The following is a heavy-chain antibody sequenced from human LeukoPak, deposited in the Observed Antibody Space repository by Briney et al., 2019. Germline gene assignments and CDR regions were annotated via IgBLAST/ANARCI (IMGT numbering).Heavy chain of an antibody. V-gene: IGHV4-31*03. CDR2: IYYSGST. D-gene: IGHD3-22*01. CDR1: GGSISSGGYY. Sequence: SQTLSLTCTVSGGSISSGGYYWSWIRQHPGKGLEWIGYIYYSGSTYYNPSLKSRVTISVNTSKNQFSLKLGSVTAADTAVYYCARPASGYQEFSGMDGDSDYWGQGTLVTVSS. J-gene: IGHJ4*02. CDR3: ARPASGYQEFSGMDGDSDY.